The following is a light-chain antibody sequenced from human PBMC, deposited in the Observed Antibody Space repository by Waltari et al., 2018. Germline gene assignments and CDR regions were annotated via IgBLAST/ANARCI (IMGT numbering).Light chain of an antibody. CDR3: QQYDISPLT. V-gene: IGKV3-20*01. CDR2: DTS. J-gene: IGKJ4*01. CDR1: QTVRTTY. Sequence: EIVLTQSPGTLSLSPGERATLSCRASQTVRTTYLAWYQQNPGQAPTLLIYDTSSRATGIPDRFSGSGSGTDFSLTISSLEPEDFAVYYCQQYDISPLTFGGGTKVETK.